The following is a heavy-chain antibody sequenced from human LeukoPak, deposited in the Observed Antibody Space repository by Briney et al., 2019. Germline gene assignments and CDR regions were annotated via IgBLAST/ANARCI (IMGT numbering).Heavy chain of an antibody. CDR1: GFTFSSYS. Sequence: GGSLRLSCAASGFTFSSYSMNWVRQAPGKGREWVSSISSSSSYIYYADSVKGRFTISRDNAKNSLYLQMNSLRAEDTAVYYCARAASYYYYYYGMDVWGQGTTVTVSS. V-gene: IGHV3-21*01. D-gene: IGHD2-2*01. CDR2: ISSSSSYI. CDR3: ARAASYYYYYYGMDV. J-gene: IGHJ6*02.